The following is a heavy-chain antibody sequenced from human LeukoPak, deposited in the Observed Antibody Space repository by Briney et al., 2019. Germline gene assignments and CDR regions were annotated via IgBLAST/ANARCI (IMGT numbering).Heavy chain of an antibody. V-gene: IGHV3-21*01. Sequence: KTGGSLRLSCAASGFTFSSYGMNWVRQAPGKGLEWVSSISSGSTYIYYADSMKGRFTISRDNAKNSLYLQMNSLRAEDTAVYYCARTGYGYNYFDYWGQGTLVTVSS. CDR2: ISSGSTYI. CDR3: ARTGYGYNYFDY. D-gene: IGHD3-16*01. CDR1: GFTFSSYG. J-gene: IGHJ4*02.